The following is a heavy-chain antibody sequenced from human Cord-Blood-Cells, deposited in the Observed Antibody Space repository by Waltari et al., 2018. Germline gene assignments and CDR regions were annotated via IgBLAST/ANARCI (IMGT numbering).Heavy chain of an antibody. V-gene: IGHV1-69*12. D-gene: IGHD6-6*01. J-gene: IGHJ3*02. CDR3: ARETRGIAARPFAFDI. CDR2: IIPIFGTA. Sequence: QVQLVQSGAEVKKPGSSVKVSCKASGGTFSSYPISWVRQAPGQGLEWMGGIIPIFGTANYAQKFQGRVTITADESTSTAYMELSSLRSEDTAVYYCARETRGIAARPFAFDIWGQGTMVTVSS. CDR1: GGTFSSYP.